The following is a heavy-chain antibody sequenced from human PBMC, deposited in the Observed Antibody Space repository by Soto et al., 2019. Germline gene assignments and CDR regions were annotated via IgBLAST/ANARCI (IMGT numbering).Heavy chain of an antibody. V-gene: IGHV3-30*18. CDR3: AKPHAVGWLVRQDYFDY. CDR2: ISYDGSNK. CDR1: GFTFSSYG. J-gene: IGHJ4*02. D-gene: IGHD6-19*01. Sequence: GGSLRLSCAASGFTFSSYGMHWVRQAPGKGLEWVAVISYDGSNKYYADSVKGRFTISRDNSKNTLYLQMNSLRAEDTAVYYCAKPHAVGWLVRQDYFDYWGQGTLVTVSS.